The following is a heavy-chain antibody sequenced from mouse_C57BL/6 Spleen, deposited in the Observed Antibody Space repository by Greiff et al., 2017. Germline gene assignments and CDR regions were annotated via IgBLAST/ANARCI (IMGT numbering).Heavy chain of an antibody. CDR3: ARGPVMDY. D-gene: IGHD2-12*01. J-gene: IGHJ2*01. V-gene: IGHV3-6*01. CDR2: ISYDGSN. CDR1: GYSITSGYY. Sequence: EVKLQESGPGLVKPSQSLSLTCSVTGYSITSGYYWNWIRQFPGNKLEWMGYISYDGSNNYNPSLKNRISITRDTSKNQFFLKLNSVTTEDTATYYCARGPVMDYWGQGTTLTVSS.